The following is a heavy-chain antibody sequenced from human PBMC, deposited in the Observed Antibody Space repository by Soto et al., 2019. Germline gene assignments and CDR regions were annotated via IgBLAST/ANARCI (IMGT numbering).Heavy chain of an antibody. D-gene: IGHD3-9*01. V-gene: IGHV3-23*01. J-gene: IGHJ4*02. CDR3: TKGGRGIDIFFDS. Sequence: EVQLLESGGGWEQPGGSLRLPVVASGFTFTNYALNGFPQAPGRGLEWVPSISGSEDRTFFADYVKGRSTISRDNSKDTVFLQMNNLRGEDTALYYCTKGGRGIDIFFDSGGQGTLVSVSS. CDR2: ISGSEDRT. CDR1: GFTFTNYA.